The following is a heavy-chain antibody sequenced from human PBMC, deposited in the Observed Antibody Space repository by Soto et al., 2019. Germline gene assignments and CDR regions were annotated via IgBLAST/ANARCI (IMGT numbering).Heavy chain of an antibody. CDR1: GFTLRDYS. CDR3: ASRCMSFCTAGHNWFDP. Sequence: GGSLRLSCAASGFTLRDYSMNWVRQAPGKGLEWVSYISANGNTIYYADSVRGRFTISRDNAKSSLYLQMNSLRVEDTAFYYCASRCMSFCTAGHNWFDPWGQGTLVTVSS. J-gene: IGHJ5*02. D-gene: IGHD2-8*01. V-gene: IGHV3-48*01. CDR2: ISANGNTI.